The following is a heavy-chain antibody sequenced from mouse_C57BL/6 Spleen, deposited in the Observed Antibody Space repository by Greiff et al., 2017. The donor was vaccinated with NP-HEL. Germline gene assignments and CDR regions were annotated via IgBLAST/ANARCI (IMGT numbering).Heavy chain of an antibody. CDR1: GYSITSGYY. J-gene: IGHJ2*01. CDR2: ISYDGSN. Sequence: EVKLVESGPGLVKPSQSLSLTCSVTGYSITSGYYWNWIRQFPGNKLEWMGYISYDGSNNYNPSLKNRISITRDTSKNQFFLKLNSVTTEDTATYYCARDGPYARFDYWGQGTTLTVSS. V-gene: IGHV3-6*01. CDR3: ARDGPYARFDY. D-gene: IGHD6-5*01.